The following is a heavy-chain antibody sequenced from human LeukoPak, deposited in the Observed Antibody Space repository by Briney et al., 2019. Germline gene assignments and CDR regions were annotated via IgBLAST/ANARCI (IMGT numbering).Heavy chain of an antibody. J-gene: IGHJ4*02. CDR2: ISSSGSTI. Sequence: PGGSLRLSCAASGFTFSDYYMSWIRQAPGKGLEWVSYISSSGSTIYYADSVKGRFTISRDNAKNSLYLQMNSLRAEDTAVYYCARVFSSYSGYEAPDYWGQGTLVTVSS. D-gene: IGHD5-12*01. CDR1: GFTFSDYY. V-gene: IGHV3-11*04. CDR3: ARVFSSYSGYEAPDY.